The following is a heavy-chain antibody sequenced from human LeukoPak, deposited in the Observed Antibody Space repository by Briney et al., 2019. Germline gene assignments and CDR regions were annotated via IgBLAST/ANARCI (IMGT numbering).Heavy chain of an antibody. J-gene: IGHJ6*02. V-gene: IGHV4-61*01. CDR2: IYYSGST. Sequence: SETLSLTCTVSGGSISSRNYYWSWIRQPPGKGLEWIGYIYYSGSTNYNPSLKSRVTISVDTSKNQFSLKLSSVTAADTAVYYCARVPPVDTAMVTDYYGMDVWGQGTAVTVSS. CDR1: GGSISSRNYY. CDR3: ARVPPVDTAMVTDYYGMDV. D-gene: IGHD5-18*01.